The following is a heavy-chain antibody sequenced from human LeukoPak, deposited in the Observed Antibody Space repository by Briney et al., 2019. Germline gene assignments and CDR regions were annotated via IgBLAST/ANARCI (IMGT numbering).Heavy chain of an antibody. Sequence: GSLRLSCAASGFTFSSYAMHWVRQPPGKGLEWIGEIYHSGSTNYNPSLKSRVTISVDKSKNQFSLKLSSVTAADTAVYYCARGGGYDSYYMDVWGKGTTVTVSS. J-gene: IGHJ6*03. CDR1: GFTFSSYA. V-gene: IGHV4-4*02. CDR2: IYHSGST. CDR3: ARGGGYDSYYMDV. D-gene: IGHD5-12*01.